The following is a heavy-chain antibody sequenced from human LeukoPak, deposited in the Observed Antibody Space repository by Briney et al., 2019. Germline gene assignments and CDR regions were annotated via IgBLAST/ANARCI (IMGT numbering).Heavy chain of an antibody. CDR2: ISGSGGSA. Sequence: PGGSLRLSCAASGFTFSSYAMSWVRQAPGKGLEWVSAISGSGGSAYYADSVKGRFTISRDNSKNTLYLQMNSLRAEYTAVYHCAKVPGHSSSHTTTTGYYMDVWGKGTTVTVSS. V-gene: IGHV3-23*01. D-gene: IGHD6-6*01. J-gene: IGHJ6*03. CDR3: AKVPGHSSSHTTTTGYYMDV. CDR1: GFTFSSYA.